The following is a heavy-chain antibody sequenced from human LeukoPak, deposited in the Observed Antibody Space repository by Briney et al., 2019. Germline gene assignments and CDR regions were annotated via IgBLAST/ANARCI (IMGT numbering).Heavy chain of an antibody. V-gene: IGHV1-69*01. Sequence: SVKVSCKASGGTFSSYAISWVRQAPGQGLEWMGGIIPIFGTANYAQKFQGRTADESTSTAYMELSSLRSEDTAVYYCARELPAGYHGSGSYPAFDIWGQGTMVTVSS. CDR1: GGTFSSYA. D-gene: IGHD3-10*01. J-gene: IGHJ3*02. CDR3: ARELPAGYHGSGSYPAFDI. CDR2: IIPIFGTA.